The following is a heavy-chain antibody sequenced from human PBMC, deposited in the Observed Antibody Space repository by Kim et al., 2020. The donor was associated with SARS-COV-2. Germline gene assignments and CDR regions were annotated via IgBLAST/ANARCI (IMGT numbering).Heavy chain of an antibody. CDR3: ASVLVDTIFGVVISNYYYGMDV. CDR2: IKQDGSEK. CDR1: GFTFSSYW. Sequence: GGSLRLSCAASGFTFSSYWMSWVRQAPGKGLEWVANIKQDGSEKYYVDSVKGRFTISRDNAKNSLYLQMNSLRAEDTAVYYCASVLVDTIFGVVISNYYYGMDVWGQGTTVTVSS. V-gene: IGHV3-7*03. J-gene: IGHJ6*02. D-gene: IGHD3-3*01.